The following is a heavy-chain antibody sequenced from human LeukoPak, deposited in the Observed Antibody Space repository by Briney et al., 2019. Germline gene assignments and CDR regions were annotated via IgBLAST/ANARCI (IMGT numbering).Heavy chain of an antibody. CDR2: IRYDGSNK. V-gene: IGHV3-30*02. J-gene: IGHJ4*02. CDR1: GFTFSSYG. Sequence: GGSLRLSCAASGFTFSSYGMHWVRQAPGKGLEWVAFIRYDGSNKYYADSVKGRFTISRDNSKNTLYLQMNSLRAEDTAVYYCAKCVDDFWSGYYCGIDYWGQGTLVAVSS. CDR3: AKCVDDFWSGYYCGIDY. D-gene: IGHD3-3*01.